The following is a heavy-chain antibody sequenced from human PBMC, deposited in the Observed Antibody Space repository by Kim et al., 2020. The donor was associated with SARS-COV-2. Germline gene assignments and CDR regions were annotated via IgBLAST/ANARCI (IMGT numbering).Heavy chain of an antibody. Sequence: GGSLRLSCAASGFTFSSYWMSWVRQAPGKGLEWVANIKQDGSEKYYVDSVKGRFTISRDNAKNSLYLQMNSLRAEDTAVYYCARDAYSSTRPEYFQHWGQGTLVTVSS. V-gene: IGHV3-7*03. CDR2: IKQDGSEK. CDR3: ARDAYSSTRPEYFQH. CDR1: GFTFSSYW. J-gene: IGHJ1*01. D-gene: IGHD6-13*01.